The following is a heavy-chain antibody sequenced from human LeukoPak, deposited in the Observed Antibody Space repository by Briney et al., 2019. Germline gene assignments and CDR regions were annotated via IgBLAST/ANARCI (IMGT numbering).Heavy chain of an antibody. D-gene: IGHD5-18*01. J-gene: IGHJ4*02. CDR1: GFTFNDYG. CDR2: INWNGGST. CDR3: ARGGGDVDTAIPPYFDY. Sequence: GGSLRLSCAASGFTFNDYGMSWVRQAPGKGLEWVSGINWNGGSTGYADSVKSRFTISRDNAKNSLYLQMNSLRAEDTALYYCARGGGDVDTAIPPYFDYWGQGTLVTVSS. V-gene: IGHV3-20*04.